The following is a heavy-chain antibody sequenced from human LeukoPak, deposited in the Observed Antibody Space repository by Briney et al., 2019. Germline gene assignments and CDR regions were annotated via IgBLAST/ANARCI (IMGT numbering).Heavy chain of an antibody. CDR2: IWYDGSNK. Sequence: GRSLRLSCASSGFTFSSYGMHWVRQAPGKGLEGVAVIWYDGSNKYYEESVKGRFPICRDNSKNTLYQQMNRLRAEDTAVYYCAKGLDWYCSGGSCYNIDYWGQGTLVSVSS. V-gene: IGHV3-33*06. D-gene: IGHD2-15*01. CDR1: GFTFSSYG. J-gene: IGHJ4*02. CDR3: AKGLDWYCSGGSCYNIDY.